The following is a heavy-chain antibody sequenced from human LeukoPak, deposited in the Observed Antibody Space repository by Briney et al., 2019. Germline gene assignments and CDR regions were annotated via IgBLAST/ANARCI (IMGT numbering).Heavy chain of an antibody. CDR1: GYTFTSYY. Sequence: ASVKVSCKASGYTFTSYYMHWVRQAPGQGLEWMGWISAYNGNTNYAQKLQGRVTMTTDTSTSTAYMELRSLRSDDTAVYYCARVGDFWSGYYDYYYYYGMDVWGQGTTVTVSS. V-gene: IGHV1-18*04. CDR2: ISAYNGNT. J-gene: IGHJ6*02. D-gene: IGHD3-3*01. CDR3: ARVGDFWSGYYDYYYYYGMDV.